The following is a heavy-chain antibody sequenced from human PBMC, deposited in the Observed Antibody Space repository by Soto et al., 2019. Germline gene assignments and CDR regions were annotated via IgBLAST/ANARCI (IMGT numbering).Heavy chain of an antibody. CDR3: ERSRDRQSFYFSYGMDG. D-gene: IGHD6-13*01. CDR1: GFIFTSYG. CDR2: ILHDGSAE. V-gene: IGHV3-30*03. Sequence: PGGSLRLSCAASGFIFTSYGMHWVRQAPGKGLEWMALILHDGSAEYYADSVKGRFTISRDNSKNTLYLQMNSLTAEDTAVYYCERSRDRQSFYFSYGMDGWGQGTTVTVYS. J-gene: IGHJ6*02.